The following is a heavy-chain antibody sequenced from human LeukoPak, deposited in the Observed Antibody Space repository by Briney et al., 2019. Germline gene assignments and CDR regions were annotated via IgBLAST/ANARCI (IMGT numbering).Heavy chain of an antibody. Sequence: PGGSLRLSCAASGFTFSSYDMNWVRQAPGKGLEWVSYISSSGITIFYADSVKGRFTISRDNAKNTLYLQMNSLRAEDTAVYYCARVYGDYSYYYYYMDVWGKGTTVTIS. V-gene: IGHV3-48*03. CDR3: ARVYGDYSYYYYYMDV. D-gene: IGHD4-17*01. CDR2: ISSSGITI. J-gene: IGHJ6*03. CDR1: GFTFSSYD.